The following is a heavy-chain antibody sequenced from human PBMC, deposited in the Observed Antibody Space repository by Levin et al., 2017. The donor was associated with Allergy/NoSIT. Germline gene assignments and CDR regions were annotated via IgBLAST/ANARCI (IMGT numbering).Heavy chain of an antibody. D-gene: IGHD3-22*01. CDR1: GYTFTDYY. Sequence: ASVKVSCKTSGYTFTDYYMHWLRQAPGQGLEWMGWINPNTGCTNYAQKFQGRVTMTRDTSISTAYMELTRVRSDDTAVYYCARDLRESYYDSSGYCDYWGQGTLVTVSS. CDR3: ARDLRESYYDSSGYCDY. CDR2: INPNTGCT. V-gene: IGHV1-2*02. J-gene: IGHJ4*02.